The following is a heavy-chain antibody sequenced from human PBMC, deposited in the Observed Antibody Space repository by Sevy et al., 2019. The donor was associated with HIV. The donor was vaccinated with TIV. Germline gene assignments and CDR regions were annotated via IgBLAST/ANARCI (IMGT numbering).Heavy chain of an antibody. D-gene: IGHD2-2*01. CDR3: ARDGGNSVKWYPLY. Sequence: GGYLRLSCAASGFAFSTHAMHWVRQAPGKGLEWVAVISYEGTETFYAASVEGRFTISIDNSKNMLSLQINSLRPEDTAVYYCARDGGNSVKWYPLYWGHGTLVTVSS. V-gene: IGHV3-30-3*01. CDR2: ISYEGTET. J-gene: IGHJ4*01. CDR1: GFAFSTHA.